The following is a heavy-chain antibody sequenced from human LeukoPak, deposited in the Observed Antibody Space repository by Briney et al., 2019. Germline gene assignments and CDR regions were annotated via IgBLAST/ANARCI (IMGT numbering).Heavy chain of an antibody. CDR2: INHSGST. CDR1: GGSFSGYY. Sequence: SQTLSLTCAVYGGSFSGYYWSWIRQPPGKGLEWIGEINHSGSTNYNPSLKSRVTMSVDTSKNQFSLKLSSVTAADTAVYYCARGLVAAAGRGKTPYARGYNWFDPWGQGTLVTVSS. D-gene: IGHD6-13*01. J-gene: IGHJ5*02. V-gene: IGHV4-34*01. CDR3: ARGLVAAAGRGKTPYARGYNWFDP.